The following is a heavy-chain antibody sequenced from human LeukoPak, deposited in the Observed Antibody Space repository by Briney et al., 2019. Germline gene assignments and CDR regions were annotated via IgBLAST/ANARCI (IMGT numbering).Heavy chain of an antibody. CDR3: GKEVERHFDLRY. D-gene: IGHD2-15*01. CDR1: GLTSGIYA. CDR2: FSGGGDS. J-gene: IGHJ4*02. V-gene: IGHV3-23*01. Sequence: PGGSLRLSCAASGLTSGIYAMSWVRQAPGGGLEWVAAFSGGGDSFYADSVRGRFAISADRSRNILYLQMNSLRVEDTAVYYCGKEVERHFDLRYWGQGNPVTVSS.